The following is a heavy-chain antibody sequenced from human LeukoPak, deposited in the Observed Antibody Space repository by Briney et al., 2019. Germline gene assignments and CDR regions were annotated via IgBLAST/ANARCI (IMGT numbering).Heavy chain of an antibody. V-gene: IGHV3-30*18. CDR2: ISYDVSNK. D-gene: IGHD2-2*01. Sequence: SLRLSCADSGFAFSYFGMHWVCEARHRGLEWVAVISYDVSNKYYAISVKGRFTISRDNSKNTLYLQMNSLRTEDTAVYYCAKGIVSTSAGGFDYWGQGTLVTVSS. J-gene: IGHJ4*02. CDR3: AKGIVSTSAGGFDY. CDR1: GFAFSYFG.